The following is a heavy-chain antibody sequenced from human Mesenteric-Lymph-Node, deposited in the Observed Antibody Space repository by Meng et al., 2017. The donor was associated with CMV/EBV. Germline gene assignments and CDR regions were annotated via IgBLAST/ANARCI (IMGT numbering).Heavy chain of an antibody. J-gene: IGHJ4*02. CDR2: ISFDGNNE. V-gene: IGHV3-30*03. D-gene: IGHD4-11*01. Sequence: GESLKISCAASGFSFSDFGFNWVRQAPGKGLEWVAVISFDGNNEYYADSVKGRFTISRDDSMNTVYLQMNGLRGEDTAVFYCARAARSQSGYSFVNTYSDFWGQGTLVTVSS. CDR1: GFSFSDFG. CDR3: ARAARSQSGYSFVNTYSDF.